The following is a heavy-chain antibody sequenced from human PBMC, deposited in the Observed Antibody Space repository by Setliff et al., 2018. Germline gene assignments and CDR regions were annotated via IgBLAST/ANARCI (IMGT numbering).Heavy chain of an antibody. CDR1: EFTFNKYW. D-gene: IGHD2-21*01. CDR3: ARAGGGHIVVATFDFDI. CDR2: IDPDGIGK. J-gene: IGHJ3*02. V-gene: IGHV3-7*01. Sequence: GGSLRLSCAASEFTFNKYWMTWVRQAPGKGLEWVANIDPDGIGKYYIDSVRGRFTISRDNAQNTLYLHMNNLRAEDTAVFYCARAGGGHIVVATFDFDIWGQGTKVTVSS.